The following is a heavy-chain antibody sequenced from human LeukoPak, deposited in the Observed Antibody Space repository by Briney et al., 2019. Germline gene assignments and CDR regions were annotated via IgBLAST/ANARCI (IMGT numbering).Heavy chain of an antibody. J-gene: IGHJ4*02. CDR1: GGTFSSYA. CDR2: INPNSGGT. V-gene: IGHV1-2*02. CDR3: ATSYGGNSGFDY. Sequence: ASVKVSCKASGGTFSSYAISWVRQAPGQGLEWMGWINPNSGGTNYAQKFQGRVTMTRDTSISTAYMELSRLRSDDTAVYYCATSYGGNSGFDYWGQGTLVTVSS. D-gene: IGHD4-23*01.